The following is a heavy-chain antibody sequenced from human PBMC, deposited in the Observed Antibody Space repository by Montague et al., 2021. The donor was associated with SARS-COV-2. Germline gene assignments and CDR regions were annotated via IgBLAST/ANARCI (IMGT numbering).Heavy chain of an antibody. J-gene: IGHJ5*02. CDR3: ARQGDQLLLEYWFDP. CDR2: IYYSGST. CDR1: GGSISSSSYY. V-gene: IGHV4-39*01. Sequence: ETLSLTSTVSGGSISSSSYYWGWIRQPPGKGLEWIGSIYYSGSTYYNPSLKSRVTISVDTSKNQFSLKLSSVTAADTAVYYCARQGDQLLLEYWFDPWGQGTLVTVSS. D-gene: IGHD2-2*01.